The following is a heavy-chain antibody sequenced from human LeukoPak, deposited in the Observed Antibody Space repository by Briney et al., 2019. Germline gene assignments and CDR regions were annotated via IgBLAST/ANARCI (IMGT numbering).Heavy chain of an antibody. D-gene: IGHD6-19*01. CDR1: GFIFRSHW. CDR3: AKDQSNGWYNI. J-gene: IGHJ3*02. V-gene: IGHV3-30*18. CDR2: IFFDGSRK. Sequence: GGSLRLSCAASGFIFRSHWMNWVRQAPGKGLEWVALIFFDGSRKYYADSVEGRVTISRDNSKSTLYLQMNSLRAEDTALYYCAKDQSNGWYNIWGQGTMVTVSS.